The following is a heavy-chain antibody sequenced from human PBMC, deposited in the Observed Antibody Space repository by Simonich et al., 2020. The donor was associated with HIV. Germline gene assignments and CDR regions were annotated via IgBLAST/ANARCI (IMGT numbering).Heavy chain of an antibody. V-gene: IGHV1-2*02. CDR3: ARILIVDAFDI. J-gene: IGHJ3*02. CDR2: IKPNSGGT. CDR1: GYTFTSYY. D-gene: IGHD2-8*01. Sequence: QVQLVQSGAEVKKPGASVKVSCKASGYTFTSYYMHWVRQAPGQGLEWVGMIKPNSGGTNNAQKFQGRVTMTRDTSISTAYMELSRLRSDDTAVYYCARILIVDAFDIWGQGTMVTVSS.